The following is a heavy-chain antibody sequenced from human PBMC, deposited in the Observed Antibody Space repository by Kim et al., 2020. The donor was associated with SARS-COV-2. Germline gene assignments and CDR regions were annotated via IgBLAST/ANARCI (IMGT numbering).Heavy chain of an antibody. D-gene: IGHD2-15*01. CDR1: GYTFTSYY. CDR3: ARDPSEVGEMAHPSLYYYYGMDV. CDR2: INPSGGST. J-gene: IGHJ6*02. Sequence: ASVKVSCKASGYTFTSYYMHWVRQAPGQGLEWMGIINPSGGSTSYAQKFQGRVTMTRDTSTSTVYMELSSLRSEDTAVYYCARDPSEVGEMAHPSLYYYYGMDVWGQGTTVTVSS. V-gene: IGHV1-46*01.